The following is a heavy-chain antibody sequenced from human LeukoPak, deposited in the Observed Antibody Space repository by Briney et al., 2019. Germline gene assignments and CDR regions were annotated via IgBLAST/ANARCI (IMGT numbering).Heavy chain of an antibody. D-gene: IGHD3-16*02. V-gene: IGHV4-59*08. CDR3: ARGVMITFGGVIVHSHAFDI. CDR2: IYYSGST. Sequence: SETLSLTCTVSGGSISSYYWSWIRQPPGKGLEWIGYIYYSGSTNYNPSLKSRVTISVDTSKNQFSLKLSSVTAADTAVYYCARGVMITFGGVIVHSHAFDIWGQGTMVTVSS. CDR1: GGSISSYY. J-gene: IGHJ3*02.